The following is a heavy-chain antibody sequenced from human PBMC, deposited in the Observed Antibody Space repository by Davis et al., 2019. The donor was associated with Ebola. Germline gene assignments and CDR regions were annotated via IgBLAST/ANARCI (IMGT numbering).Heavy chain of an antibody. CDR2: IKQDGSEK. D-gene: IGHD6-19*01. CDR3: AKGQQWLASYLDY. V-gene: IGHV3-7*01. J-gene: IGHJ4*02. Sequence: PGGSLRLSCAASGFTFSSYWMSWVRQAPGKGLEWVANIKQDGSEKYYADSVKGRFTISRDNSKNTLYLQMNSLRAEDTAVYYCAKGQQWLASYLDYWGQGTLVTVSS. CDR1: GFTFSSYW.